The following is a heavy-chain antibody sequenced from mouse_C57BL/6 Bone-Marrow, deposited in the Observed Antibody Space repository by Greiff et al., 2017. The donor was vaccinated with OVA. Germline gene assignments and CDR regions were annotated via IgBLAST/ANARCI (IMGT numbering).Heavy chain of an antibody. Sequence: EVKLVESGPGLVKPSQSLSLTCSVTGYSITSGYYWNWIRQFPGNKLEWMGYISYDGSNNYNPSLKNRISITRDTSKNQFFLKLNSVTTEDTATYYCARVITTVPPFFDVWGTGTTVTVSS. CDR2: ISYDGSN. D-gene: IGHD1-1*01. CDR3: ARVITTVPPFFDV. J-gene: IGHJ1*03. V-gene: IGHV3-6*01. CDR1: GYSITSGYY.